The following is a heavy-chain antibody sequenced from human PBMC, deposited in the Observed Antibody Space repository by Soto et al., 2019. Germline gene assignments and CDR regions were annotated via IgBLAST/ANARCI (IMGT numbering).Heavy chain of an antibody. D-gene: IGHD3-22*01. CDR1: GFTFSGSA. CDR3: TGDYYDSSGYGPVGAFDI. CDR2: IRSKANSYAT. J-gene: IGHJ3*02. V-gene: IGHV3-73*01. Sequence: PGGSLRLSCAASGFTFSGSAMHWVRQASGKGLEWVGRIRSKANSYATAYAASVKGRFTISRDDSKNTAYLQMNSLETEDTAVYYCTGDYYDSSGYGPVGAFDIWGQGTMVTVSS.